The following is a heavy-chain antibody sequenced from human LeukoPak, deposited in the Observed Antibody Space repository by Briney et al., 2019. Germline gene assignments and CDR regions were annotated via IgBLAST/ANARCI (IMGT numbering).Heavy chain of an antibody. CDR1: GFTFSDYY. J-gene: IGHJ4*02. CDR2: ISPSSSNT. V-gene: IGHV3-11*05. CDR3: AKGVGSTGSYFDY. Sequence: GGSLRLSCAASGFTFSDYYMSWIRQAPGKGLEWVSFISPSSSNTKYADSVKGRFTISRDNARNSLYLQMNSLRAEDTAVYYCAKGVGSTGSYFDYWGQGTLVTVSS. D-gene: IGHD1-26*01.